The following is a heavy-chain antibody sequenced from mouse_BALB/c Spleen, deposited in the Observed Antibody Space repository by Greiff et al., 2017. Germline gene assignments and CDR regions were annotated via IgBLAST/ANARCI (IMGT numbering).Heavy chain of an antibody. CDR2: IYPGSGST. J-gene: IGHJ2*01. V-gene: IGHV1S22*01. CDR1: GYTFTSYW. CDR3: TRDGYGNYPFDY. D-gene: IGHD2-10*02. Sequence: LQQPGSELVRPGASVKLSCKASGYTFTSYWMHWVKQRPGQGLEWIGNIYPGSGSTNYDEKFKSKATLTVDTSSSTAYMQLSSLTSEDSAVYYCTRDGYGNYPFDYWGQGTTLTVSS.